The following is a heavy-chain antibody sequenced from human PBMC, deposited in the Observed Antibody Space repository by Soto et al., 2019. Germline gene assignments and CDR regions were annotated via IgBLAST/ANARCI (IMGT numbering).Heavy chain of an antibody. CDR2: INHSGST. CDR3: ARRWDSWYVLFDP. V-gene: IGHV4-34*01. J-gene: IGHJ5*02. CDR1: GGSFSGYY. Sequence: QVQLQQWGAGLLKPSETLSLTCAVYGGSFSGYYWSWIRQPPGKGLEWIGEINHSGSTNYNPSLKSRVTLSIDTSKNQVSLKLSSVTAADTAVYYCARRWDSWYVLFDPWGQGTLVTVSS. D-gene: IGHD6-13*01.